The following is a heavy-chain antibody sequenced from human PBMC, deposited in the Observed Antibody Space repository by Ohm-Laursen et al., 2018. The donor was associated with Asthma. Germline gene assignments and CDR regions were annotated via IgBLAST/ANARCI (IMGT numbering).Heavy chain of an antibody. D-gene: IGHD3-9*01. CDR3: AKDGHLLRYFDWLEVGQYYFDY. CDR2: ISGSGGST. J-gene: IGHJ4*02. Sequence: GSLRLSCAASGFTFSSYAMSWVRQAPGKGLEWVSAISGSGGSTYYADSVKGRFTISRDNSKNTLYLQMNSLRAEDTAVYYCAKDGHLLRYFDWLEVGQYYFDYWGQGTLVTVSS. CDR1: GFTFSSYA. V-gene: IGHV3-23*01.